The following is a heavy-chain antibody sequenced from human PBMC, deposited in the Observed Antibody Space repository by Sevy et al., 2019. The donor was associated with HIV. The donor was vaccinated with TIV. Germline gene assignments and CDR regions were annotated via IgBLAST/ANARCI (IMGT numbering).Heavy chain of an antibody. CDR2: ISAYNGNT. V-gene: IGHV1-18*01. D-gene: IGHD2-15*01. CDR1: GYTFTSYG. CDR3: ARGGRVVIVVVPAANPLNWFDP. Sequence: ASVKVSCKASGYTFTSYGINWVRQAPGQGLEWMGWISAYNGNTKYAQKFRGRVTVATDTSTSTAYMELRSLRSDDTAVYYCARGGRVVIVVVPAANPLNWFDPWGQGTLVTVSS. J-gene: IGHJ5*02.